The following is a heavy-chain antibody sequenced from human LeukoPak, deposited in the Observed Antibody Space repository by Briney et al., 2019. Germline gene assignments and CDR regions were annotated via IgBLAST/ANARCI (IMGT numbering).Heavy chain of an antibody. CDR1: GFTFSSYG. Sequence: GGSLRLSCAASGFTFSSYGMHWVRQAPGKGLEWVAVISHDGNNKYYVDSVKGRFTISRDNSKNTLYLQMNSLRAEDTAVYYCARDWGNWGYGWYFDHWGQGILVTVSS. D-gene: IGHD7-27*01. CDR2: ISHDGNNK. CDR3: ARDWGNWGYGWYFDH. J-gene: IGHJ4*02. V-gene: IGHV3-30*03.